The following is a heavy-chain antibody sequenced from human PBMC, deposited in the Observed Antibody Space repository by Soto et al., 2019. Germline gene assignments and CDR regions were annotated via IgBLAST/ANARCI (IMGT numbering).Heavy chain of an antibody. CDR1: GVSISDTSYY. Sequence: TLYLTCNVSGVSISDTSYYWGWIRQPPGKGLEWIGTIYFSGTTFYNPSLKSRLTISVDTSMNQFSLRLRSVTAADTAVYYCARHGSYWGQGTLVTVSS. V-gene: IGHV4-39*01. CDR3: ARHGSY. CDR2: IYFSGTT. J-gene: IGHJ4*02.